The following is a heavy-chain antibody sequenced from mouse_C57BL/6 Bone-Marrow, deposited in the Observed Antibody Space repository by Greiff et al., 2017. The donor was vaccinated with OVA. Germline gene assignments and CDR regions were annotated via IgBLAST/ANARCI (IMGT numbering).Heavy chain of an antibody. J-gene: IGHJ3*01. CDR2: IYPGGGYT. CDR1: GYTFTNYW. V-gene: IGHV1-63*01. Sequence: VKLQESGAELVRPGTSVTMSCKASGYTFTNYWIGCAKQRPGHGLEWIGDIYPGGGYTNYNEKFKGKATLTADKSSSTAYMQFSSLTSEDSAIYYCARSSLGSSSFAYWGQGTLVTVSA. D-gene: IGHD1-1*01. CDR3: ARSSLGSSSFAY.